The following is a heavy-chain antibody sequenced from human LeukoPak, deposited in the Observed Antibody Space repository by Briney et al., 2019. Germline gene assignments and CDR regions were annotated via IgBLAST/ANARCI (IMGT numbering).Heavy chain of an antibody. J-gene: IGHJ4*02. CDR3: ARLFRTLDY. D-gene: IGHD1-1*01. V-gene: IGHV3-30*04. Sequence: GGSLRLSCAASGFNFSSYAMHWVRQAPGEGLEWVGLISYGGIDKSYADSVKGRFTISRDSSKRTLYLQMNSLRAEDTAMYYCARLFRTLDYWGQGALATVSS. CDR2: ISYGGIDK. CDR1: GFNFSSYA.